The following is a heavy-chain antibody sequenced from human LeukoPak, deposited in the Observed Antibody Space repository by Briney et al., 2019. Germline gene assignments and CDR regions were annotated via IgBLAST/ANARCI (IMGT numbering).Heavy chain of an antibody. D-gene: IGHD6-19*01. CDR1: GGSFSGYY. Sequence: SETLSLTCAVYGGSFSGYYWSWIRQPPGKGLEWLGEINHSGSTNYNPSLKSRVTISVDTSKNQFSLKLSSVTAADTAVYYCARSGWRDAFDIWGQGTMVTVSS. CDR3: ARSGWRDAFDI. J-gene: IGHJ3*02. V-gene: IGHV4-34*01. CDR2: INHSGST.